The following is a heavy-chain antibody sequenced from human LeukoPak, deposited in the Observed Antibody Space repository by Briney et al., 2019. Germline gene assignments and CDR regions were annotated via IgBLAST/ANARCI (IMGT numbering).Heavy chain of an antibody. V-gene: IGHV3-48*01. J-gene: IGHJ4*02. CDR1: GFSFRSYW. Sequence: TGGSLRLSCAASGFSFRSYWMSWVRQAPGKGLEWISYISSSSSPIYYADSVKGRFTISRDNAKNSLYLQMKSLRAEDTAVYYCARGVGYYGSGSLYYFDYWGQGTLVTVSS. CDR2: ISSSSSPI. CDR3: ARGVGYYGSGSLYYFDY. D-gene: IGHD3-10*01.